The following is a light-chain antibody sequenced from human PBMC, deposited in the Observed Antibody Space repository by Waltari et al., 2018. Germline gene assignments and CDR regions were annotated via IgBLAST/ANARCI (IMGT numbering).Light chain of an antibody. CDR1: SPNIGSNT. CDR3: AAWDDSLNVL. J-gene: IGLJ2*01. V-gene: IGLV1-44*01. Sequence: QSVLTQPPSASGTPGQRVTISCSGSSPNIGSNTVTWYQQLPGTAPKLLIYSNNQRPSGVPDRFSGSKSGTSASLASSGLQSEDEADYYCAAWDDSLNVLFGGGTKLTVL. CDR2: SNN.